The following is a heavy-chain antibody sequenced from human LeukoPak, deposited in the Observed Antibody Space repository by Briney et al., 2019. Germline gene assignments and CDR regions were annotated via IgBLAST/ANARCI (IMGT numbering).Heavy chain of an antibody. CDR2: IYYSGST. CDR3: ARDDSTYYDYVWGSYRFDY. CDR1: GGSISSHY. V-gene: IGHV4-59*11. D-gene: IGHD3-16*02. Sequence: SETLSLTCTVSGGSISSHYWSWIRQPPGKGLEWIGYIYYSGSTNYNPSLKSRVTISVDTSKNWFSLKLSSVTAADTAVYYCARDDSTYYDYVWGSYRFDYWGQGTLVTVSS. J-gene: IGHJ4*02.